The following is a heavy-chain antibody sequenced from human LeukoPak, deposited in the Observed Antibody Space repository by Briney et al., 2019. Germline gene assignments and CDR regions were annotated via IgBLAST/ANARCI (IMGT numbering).Heavy chain of an antibody. Sequence: KPSETLSLTCTVSGYSISSGYYWGWIRQPPGKGLEWIGSIYHSGSTYYNPSLKSRVTISVDTSKNQFSLKLSSVTAADTAVYYCARVFTPTRSITMVRGAGAPYFDYWGRGTLVTVSS. CDR1: GYSISSGYY. D-gene: IGHD3-10*01. J-gene: IGHJ4*02. CDR3: ARVFTPTRSITMVRGAGAPYFDY. CDR2: IYHSGST. V-gene: IGHV4-38-2*02.